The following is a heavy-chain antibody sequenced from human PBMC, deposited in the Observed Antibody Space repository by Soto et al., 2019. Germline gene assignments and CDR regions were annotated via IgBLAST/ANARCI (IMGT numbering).Heavy chain of an antibody. D-gene: IGHD1-26*01. V-gene: IGHV4-31*11. CDR3: ARGSRTFRWDNWFDP. Sequence: QVQMQESGPGLVKPSQTLSLGCAVSGDSISRSGYYWHWIRQHPVRGLEWLGYMHSGSTYYNPSLKGRINMSVDTSKNHFSLELTSVTAADTAVYYCARGSRTFRWDNWFDPWGQGTLVTVSS. J-gene: IGHJ5*02. CDR1: GDSISRSGYY. CDR2: MHSGST.